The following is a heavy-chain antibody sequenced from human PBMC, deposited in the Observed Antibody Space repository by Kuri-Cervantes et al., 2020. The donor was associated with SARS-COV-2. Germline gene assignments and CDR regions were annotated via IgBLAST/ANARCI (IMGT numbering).Heavy chain of an antibody. CDR1: GYSISSGYY. D-gene: IGHD2/OR15-2a*01. CDR3: AKEFGVITVLYYYYYYGMAV. V-gene: IGHV4-38-2*02. Sequence: GSLRLSCAVSGYSISSGYYWGWIRQPPGKGLEWIGSIYHSGSTYYNPSLKSRVTISVDTSKNQFSLKLSSVTAADTAVYYCAKEFGVITVLYYYYYYGMAVWGQGTTVTVSS. J-gene: IGHJ6*02. CDR2: IYHSGST.